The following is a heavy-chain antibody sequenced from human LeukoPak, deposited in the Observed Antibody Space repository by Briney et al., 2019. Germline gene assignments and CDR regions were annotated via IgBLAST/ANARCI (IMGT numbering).Heavy chain of an antibody. D-gene: IGHD4-17*01. V-gene: IGHV3-30*02. Sequence: GGSLRLSCAASGFTFSNAWMSWVRQAPGKGLEWVAFIRYDGSNKYYADSVKGRFTISRDNSKNTLYLQMNSLRAEDTAVYYCAKDPTFDYWGQGTLVTVSS. CDR1: GFTFSNAW. CDR2: IRYDGSNK. CDR3: AKDPTFDY. J-gene: IGHJ4*02.